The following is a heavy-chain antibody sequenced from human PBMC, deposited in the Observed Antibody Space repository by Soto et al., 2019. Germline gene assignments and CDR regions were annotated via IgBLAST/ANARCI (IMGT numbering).Heavy chain of an antibody. J-gene: IGHJ4*02. CDR1: GYTFTSYG. V-gene: IGHV1-18*01. Sequence: ASVKVSCKASGYTFTSYGISWVRQAPGQGLEWMGWISAYNGNTNYAQKLQGRVTMTTDTSTSTAYMELRSLRSDDTAVYYCARGPTTDTAMVKIYYFDYWGQGTLVTVSS. D-gene: IGHD5-18*01. CDR3: ARGPTTDTAMVKIYYFDY. CDR2: ISAYNGNT.